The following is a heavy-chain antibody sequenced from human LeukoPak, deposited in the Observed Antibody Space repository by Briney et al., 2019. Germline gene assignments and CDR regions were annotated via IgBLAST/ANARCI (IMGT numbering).Heavy chain of an antibody. Sequence: ASVKVSCKASGYTFIAYYIHWVRQAPGQGLEWMGRINPNTGGTLYAQKFQGRVTMTRDTSIRTAYMELSRLRSDDTAMYYCARYYIEGRCFDYWGQGTLVTVSS. V-gene: IGHV1-2*06. D-gene: IGHD3-10*01. CDR1: GYTFIAYY. J-gene: IGHJ4*02. CDR3: ARYYIEGRCFDY. CDR2: INPNTGGT.